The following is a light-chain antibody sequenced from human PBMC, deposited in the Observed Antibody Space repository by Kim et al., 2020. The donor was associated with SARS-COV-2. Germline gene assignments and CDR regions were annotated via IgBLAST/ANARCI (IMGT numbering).Light chain of an antibody. Sequence: SYELTQPLSVSVALVQTARITCGGNNIGSKNVHWYQQKPGQAPVLVIYRDSNRPSGIPERFSGSNSGNTATLTISRAQAGDEADYYCQVWDSSTAVFGGGTQLTVL. J-gene: IGLJ3*02. CDR2: RDS. CDR1: NIGSKN. CDR3: QVWDSSTAV. V-gene: IGLV3-9*01.